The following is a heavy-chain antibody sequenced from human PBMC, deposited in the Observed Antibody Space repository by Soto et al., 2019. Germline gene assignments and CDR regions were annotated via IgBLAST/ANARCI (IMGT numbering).Heavy chain of an antibody. CDR3: AKEVERTFDFAF. D-gene: IGHD1-1*01. CDR2: LDGSGADT. Sequence: DVQLLESGGGLVQPGGSLRLSCTASGFTFDKYAMSWIRQPPGKGLEWVSGLDGSGADTYYTDSVKGRFTISRDNSKNTLYLEMNSLRAEDTALYYCAKEVERTFDFAFWGQGTLVTVSS. CDR1: GFTFDKYA. V-gene: IGHV3-23*01. J-gene: IGHJ4*02.